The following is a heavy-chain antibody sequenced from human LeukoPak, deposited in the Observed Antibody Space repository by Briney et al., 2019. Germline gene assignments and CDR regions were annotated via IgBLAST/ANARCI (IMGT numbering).Heavy chain of an antibody. Sequence: PGGSLRLSCAASGFTFSSYAMSWVRQAPGKGLEWVSAISGSGGSTYYADSVKGRFTISRDNSKNTLYLQMNSLRAEDTAVYYCAKDPWEKLSSGWYHFWRYWGQGTLVTVSS. J-gene: IGHJ4*02. CDR1: GFTFSSYA. CDR3: AKDPWEKLSSGWYHFWRY. CDR2: ISGSGGST. V-gene: IGHV3-23*01. D-gene: IGHD6-19*01.